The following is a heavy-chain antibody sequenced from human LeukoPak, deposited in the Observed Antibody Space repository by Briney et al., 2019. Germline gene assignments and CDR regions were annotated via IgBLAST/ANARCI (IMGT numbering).Heavy chain of an antibody. CDR2: IHYSGSS. V-gene: IGHV4-59*08. J-gene: IGHJ4*02. Sequence: PSETLSLTCSVSGDSISSFYWNWIRQSPGRGLEWIGNIHYSGSSIYNPSLRSRVTMSIATSKKQFFLKLRSVTAADTAVYYCVLAPNSNWFDFWGQGTLVTVSS. CDR1: GDSISSFY. CDR3: VLAPNSNWFDF. D-gene: IGHD2-15*01.